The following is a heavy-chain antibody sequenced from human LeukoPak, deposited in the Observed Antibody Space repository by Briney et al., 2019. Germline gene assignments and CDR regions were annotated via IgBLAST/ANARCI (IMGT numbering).Heavy chain of an antibody. D-gene: IGHD6-6*01. CDR3: ASSARGRNWCDP. J-gene: IGHJ5*02. Sequence: PSETLSHTCAVYGGSFIGYDGTWIRQPPGKGLEWIGEINHSGGTNYNPSLKSRVTISVDTSKNQFSLKLSSVTAADTAVYYCASSARGRNWCDPCGKGPVHSVSS. CDR2: INHSGGT. V-gene: IGHV4-34*01. CDR1: GGSFIGYD.